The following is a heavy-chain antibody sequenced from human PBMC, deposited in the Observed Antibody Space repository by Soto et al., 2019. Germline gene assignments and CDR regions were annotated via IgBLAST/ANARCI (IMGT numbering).Heavy chain of an antibody. D-gene: IGHD2-2*01. J-gene: IGHJ5*02. V-gene: IGHV1-3*01. Sequence: ASVKVSCKASGYTFTSYAMHWVRQAPGQRLEWMGWINAGNGNTKYSQKFQGRVTITRDTSASTAYMELSSLRSEDTAVYYCAREGEEDIVVVPAANRWFDPWGQGTLVTVSS. CDR2: INAGNGNT. CDR1: GYTFTSYA. CDR3: AREGEEDIVVVPAANRWFDP.